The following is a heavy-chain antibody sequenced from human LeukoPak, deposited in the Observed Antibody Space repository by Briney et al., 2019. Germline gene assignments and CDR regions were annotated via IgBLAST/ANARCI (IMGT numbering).Heavy chain of an antibody. V-gene: IGHV3-74*01. CDR3: ARIAWDAFDI. CDR1: GFTFSSYW. Sequence: GGSLRLSCAASGFTFSSYWMHWVRQAPGKRLVWVSRLNNDGSSTNYADSVKGRFTISRDNAKNTLYLQMNSLRAEDTAVYYCARIAWDAFDIWGQGTMVTVSS. CDR2: LNNDGSST. J-gene: IGHJ3*02. D-gene: IGHD2-15*01.